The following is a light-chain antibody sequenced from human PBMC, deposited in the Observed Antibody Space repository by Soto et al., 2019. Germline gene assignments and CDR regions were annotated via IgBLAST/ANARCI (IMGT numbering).Light chain of an antibody. CDR3: QQATSFPRT. J-gene: IGKJ1*01. V-gene: IGKV1D-12*01. CDR1: QAISTW. Sequence: DLQMTQSPSSVSASVGDRVTITCRASQAISTWLAWYQQNPGKAPKLLIYSASNLQSGVPSRFSGSGSGTDFTLTISSLQPEDFATYYCQQATSFPRTFGQGTKVEIK. CDR2: SAS.